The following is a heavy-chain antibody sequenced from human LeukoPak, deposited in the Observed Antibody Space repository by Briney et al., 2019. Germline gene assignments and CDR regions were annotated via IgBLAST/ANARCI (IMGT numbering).Heavy chain of an antibody. V-gene: IGHV3-30*03. CDR1: GFTFSSYG. J-gene: IGHJ4*02. CDR2: ISYDGSNK. Sequence: GRSLRLSCAASGFTFSSYGMHWVRQAPGKGLEWVAVISYDGSNKYYADSVKGRFTISRDNSKNTLYLQMNSLRAEDTAVYYCAQSYYYDSRGAYYFDCWGQGALVTVSS. CDR3: AQSYYYDSRGAYYFDC. D-gene: IGHD3-22*01.